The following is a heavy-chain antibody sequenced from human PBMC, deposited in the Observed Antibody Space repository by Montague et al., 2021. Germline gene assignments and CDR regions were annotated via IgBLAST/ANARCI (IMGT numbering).Heavy chain of an antibody. D-gene: IGHD1-1*01. J-gene: IGHJ1*01. CDR1: GFTFSSYA. CDR3: ANEGTTSPGYLQY. Sequence: SLRLSCAASGFTFSSYAMSWVRQAPGKGLEWVSTLTSNGAYPYHADAVEGRFTISRDNSKNTLYLQMHSLRVEEPAVYFCANEGTTSPGYLQYWGQGTLVTVSS. V-gene: IGHV3-23*01. CDR2: LTSNGAYP.